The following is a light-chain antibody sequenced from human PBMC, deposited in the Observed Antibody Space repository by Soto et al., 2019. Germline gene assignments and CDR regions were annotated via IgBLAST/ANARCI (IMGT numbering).Light chain of an antibody. CDR3: QQYDNLPLT. CDR1: HDIRNY. V-gene: IGKV1-33*01. J-gene: IGKJ4*01. Sequence: DIQMTQSPSSLSASVGDRVIITCQASHDIRNYLNLYQQKPGKAPKLLIYDASNLETGVPSRFSGSGSGTDFTFTISSLQPEDVATYYCQQYDNLPLTFGGGTKMEIK. CDR2: DAS.